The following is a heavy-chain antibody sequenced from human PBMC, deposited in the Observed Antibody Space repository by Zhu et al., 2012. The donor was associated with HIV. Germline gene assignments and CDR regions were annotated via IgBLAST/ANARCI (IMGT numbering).Heavy chain of an antibody. CDR1: GGSISSNNYY. Sequence: QVQLQESGPGLVKPSETLSLICTVSGGSISSNNYYWGWIRQPPGKGLEWIGSIYYSGSTYYNPSLKSRVTMSVDTSKNHFSLNLSSVTAADTAVYYCARHPGRAAMVSYYFDYXGRGTRGRASPQ. CDR2: IYYSGST. CDR3: ARHPGRAAMVSYYFDY. D-gene: IGHD5-18*01. V-gene: IGHV4-39*07. J-gene: IGHJ4*01.